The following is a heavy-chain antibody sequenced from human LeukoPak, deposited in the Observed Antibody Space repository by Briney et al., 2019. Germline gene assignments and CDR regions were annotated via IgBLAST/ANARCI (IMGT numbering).Heavy chain of an antibody. CDR2: INHSGST. D-gene: IGHD3-3*01. CDR3: ARRRFYRWFDY. J-gene: IGHJ4*02. Sequence: SETLSLTCAVYGGSFSGYYWSWIRQPPGKGLEWIGEINHSGSTNYNPSLKSRVTISVDTSKNQFSLKLSSVTAADTAVYYCARRRFYRWFDYWGQGTLVTVSS. V-gene: IGHV4-34*01. CDR1: GGSFSGYY.